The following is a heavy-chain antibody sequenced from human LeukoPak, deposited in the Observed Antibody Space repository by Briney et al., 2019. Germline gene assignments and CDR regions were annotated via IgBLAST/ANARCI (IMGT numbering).Heavy chain of an antibody. J-gene: IGHJ4*02. V-gene: IGHV3-53*01. CDR2: IYSDNT. Sequence: GGSLRLSCTVSGFTVSSNSMSWVRQAPGKGLEWVSFIYSDNTHYSDSVKGRFTISRDNSKNTLYLQMNSLRAEDTAVYYCAKRSSTSSGYFDLWGRGTLVTVSS. CDR3: AKRSSTSSGYFDL. D-gene: IGHD3-22*01. CDR1: GFTVSSNS.